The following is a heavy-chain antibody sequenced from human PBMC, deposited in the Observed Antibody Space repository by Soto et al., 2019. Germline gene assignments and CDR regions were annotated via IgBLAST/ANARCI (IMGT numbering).Heavy chain of an antibody. CDR1: GGSISSGGYS. J-gene: IGHJ3*02. V-gene: IGHV4-30-2*01. D-gene: IGHD4-17*01. CDR3: GRGDYANAFAI. Sequence: QLQLQESGSGLVTPSQTLSLTCAVSGGSISSGGYSWNWIRQPPGKGLEWIGNISHSGSTYYNASLKSRVTISVDRSKNQFSLKLSSVTAADTAVYYWGRGDYANAFAIWGQGTMVTVSS. CDR2: ISHSGST.